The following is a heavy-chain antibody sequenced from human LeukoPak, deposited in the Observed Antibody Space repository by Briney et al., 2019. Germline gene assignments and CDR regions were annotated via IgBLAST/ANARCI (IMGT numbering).Heavy chain of an antibody. D-gene: IGHD1-26*01. Sequence: PSETLSLTCAVYGGSFSGYYWSWIRQPPGKGPEWIGEINHSGSTNYNPSLKSRVTISVDTSKNQFSLKLSSVTAADTAVHYCARVVGSVDNYFDYWGQGTLVTVSS. V-gene: IGHV4-34*01. CDR1: GGSFSGYY. CDR3: ARVVGSVDNYFDY. J-gene: IGHJ4*02. CDR2: INHSGST.